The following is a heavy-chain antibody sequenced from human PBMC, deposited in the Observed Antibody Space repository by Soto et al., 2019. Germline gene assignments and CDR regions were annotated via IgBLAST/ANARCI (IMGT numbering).Heavy chain of an antibody. D-gene: IGHD2-2*01. Sequence: PGGSLKRSCADSGFTFNSYAMNWVRQAPGKGLAWVSAIVTDGNTYYANSVKGRFTISRDNSRTTLYLQMSSLRVEDTALYYCVRKYPGTRPFDYWGQGTLVTVSS. CDR2: IVTDGNT. CDR3: VRKYPGTRPFDY. CDR1: GFTFNSYA. V-gene: IGHV3-23*01. J-gene: IGHJ4*01.